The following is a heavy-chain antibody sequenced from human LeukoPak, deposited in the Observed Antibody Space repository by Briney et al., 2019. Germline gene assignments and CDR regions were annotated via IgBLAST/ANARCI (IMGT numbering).Heavy chain of an antibody. J-gene: IGHJ4*02. Sequence: SQTLSLTCVISGDSVSSNNCAWNWIRQSPSRGLEWLGRTYYRSKWYNDYAVSMKGRITINPDTSKNQFSLQLNSVTPEDTAVYYCARDEGNTGWYTFDYWGQGTLVTVSS. V-gene: IGHV6-1*01. CDR1: GDSVSSNNCA. CDR3: ARDEGNTGWYTFDY. CDR2: TYYRSKWYN. D-gene: IGHD6-19*01.